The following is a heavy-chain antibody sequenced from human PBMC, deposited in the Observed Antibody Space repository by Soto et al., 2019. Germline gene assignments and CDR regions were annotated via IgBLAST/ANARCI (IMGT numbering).Heavy chain of an antibody. D-gene: IGHD2-2*02. CDR2: ISYDGSNK. CDR3: AKSRDHTPYYGMDV. V-gene: IGHV3-30*18. Sequence: GGSLRLSCAASGFTFSSYGMHWVRQAPGKGLEWVAVISYDGSNKYYADSVKGRFTISRDNSKNTLYLQMNSLRAEDTAVYYCAKSRDHTPYYGMDVWSQGTTVTVSS. J-gene: IGHJ6*02. CDR1: GFTFSSYG.